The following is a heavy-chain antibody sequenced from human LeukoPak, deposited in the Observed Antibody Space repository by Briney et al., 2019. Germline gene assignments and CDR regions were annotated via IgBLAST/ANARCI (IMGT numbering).Heavy chain of an antibody. Sequence: SQTLSLTCTVSGGSISSGDYYWSWIRQPPGKGLEWIGYIYYSGSTYYNPSLKSRVTVSVDTSKNQFSLKLSSVTAADTAVYYCASTINNDYGDYGRFDYWGQGTLVTVSS. J-gene: IGHJ4*02. CDR3: ASTINNDYGDYGRFDY. CDR1: GGSISSGDYY. CDR2: IYYSGST. D-gene: IGHD4-17*01. V-gene: IGHV4-30-4*08.